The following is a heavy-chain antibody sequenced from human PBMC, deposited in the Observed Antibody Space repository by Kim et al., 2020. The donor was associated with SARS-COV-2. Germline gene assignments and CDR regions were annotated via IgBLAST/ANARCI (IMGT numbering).Heavy chain of an antibody. CDR1: GGTISSYY. Sequence: SETLSLTCTVSGGTISSYYWSWIRQPPGKGLEWIGYIYYSGSTNYNPSLKSRVTISVDTSKNQFSLKLSSVTAADTAVYYCARAPSPYYYDSSGRAFDIWGQGTMVAVSS. CDR3: ARAPSPYYYDSSGRAFDI. D-gene: IGHD3-22*01. CDR2: IYYSGST. J-gene: IGHJ3*02. V-gene: IGHV4-59*01.